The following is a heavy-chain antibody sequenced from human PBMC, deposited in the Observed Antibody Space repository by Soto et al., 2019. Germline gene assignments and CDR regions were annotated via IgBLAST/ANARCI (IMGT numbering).Heavy chain of an antibody. D-gene: IGHD6-13*01. CDR1: GYTFYSHS. CDR3: ARDNEGIAAPGGLQH. V-gene: IGHV1-46*02. Sequence: ASVKVSCKASGYTFYSHSISWVRQAPGQGLEWIGIINPSGGSISDAQKFQGRVTMTRDTSTSTVYMELSSLRSEDTAVYYCARDNEGIAAPGGLQHWGQGTLVTVSS. J-gene: IGHJ1*01. CDR2: INPSGGSI.